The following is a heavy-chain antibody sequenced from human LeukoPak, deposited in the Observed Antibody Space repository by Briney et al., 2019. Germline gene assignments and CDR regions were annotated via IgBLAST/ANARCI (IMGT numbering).Heavy chain of an antibody. D-gene: IGHD6-13*01. CDR3: ARPGKIVAASHWFDP. V-gene: IGHV5-51*01. Sequence: GESLKISCKASGYSFTTYWIGWVRQMPGKGLEWMGIIYPGDSDTRYSPSFQGQVTISADKSINTAYLRWSSLKASDTAMYYCARPGKIVAASHWFDPWGQGTLVTVSS. CDR2: IYPGDSDT. J-gene: IGHJ5*02. CDR1: GYSFTTYW.